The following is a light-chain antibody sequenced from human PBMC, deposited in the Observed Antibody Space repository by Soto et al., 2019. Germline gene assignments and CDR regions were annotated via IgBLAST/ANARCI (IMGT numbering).Light chain of an antibody. V-gene: IGLV1-47*01. CDR2: RNN. J-gene: IGLJ3*02. CDR3: AAWYYSLSGPWV. CDR1: SSNIGSSY. Sequence: QSVLTQPPSASGTPGQRVTLSCSGSSSNIGSSYVYWYRQLPGTAPQLLIYRNNQRPSGVPDRVSGSKSGTAASLAISGLRSEDEADYYCAAWYYSLSGPWVFGGGTKLTVL.